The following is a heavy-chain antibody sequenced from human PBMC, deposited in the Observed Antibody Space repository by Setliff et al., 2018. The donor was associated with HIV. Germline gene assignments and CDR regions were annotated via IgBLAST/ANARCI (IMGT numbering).Heavy chain of an antibody. D-gene: IGHD3-22*01. CDR1: GLRVSDAW. Sequence: GGSLRLSCAVSGLRVSDAWLSWVRQAPGKGLEWLARIKSETDGGTTDYAAPVKGRFTILGDDSKNMLYLEMSNLQTEDTAMYYCTHMGHYFDGTGYNKMYYFDYWGQGALVTVSS. CDR2: IKSETDGGTT. V-gene: IGHV3-15*01. J-gene: IGHJ4*02. CDR3: THMGHYFDGTGYNKMYYFDY.